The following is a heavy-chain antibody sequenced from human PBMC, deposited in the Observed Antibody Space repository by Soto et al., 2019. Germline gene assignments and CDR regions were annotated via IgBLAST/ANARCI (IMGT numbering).Heavy chain of an antibody. CDR3: ARHSRASGHFYYGMDV. Sequence: QVQLVQSGAEVKKPGSSVKVSCKPSGGTFSNHAISWVRQAPGQGLEWVGGIIPLYGTANYGQKFQGKVTITADKSTSTSYMEMRSLRSEYTAIYYCARHSRASGHFYYGMDVWGQGTTISVSS. D-gene: IGHD1-26*01. J-gene: IGHJ6*01. CDR2: IIPLYGTA. CDR1: GGTFSNHA. V-gene: IGHV1-69*06.